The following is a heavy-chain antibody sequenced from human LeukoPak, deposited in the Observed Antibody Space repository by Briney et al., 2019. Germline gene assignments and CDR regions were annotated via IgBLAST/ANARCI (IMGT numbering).Heavy chain of an antibody. V-gene: IGHV5-51*01. CDR3: AKIVATNTGGYYFDY. CDR1: GYSFTSYW. CDR2: IYPGDSDT. D-gene: IGHD5-12*01. J-gene: IGHJ4*02. Sequence: GESLKISCKGSGYSFTSYWIGWVRQMPGKGLEWMEIIYPGDSDTRYSPSFQGQVTISADKSISTAYLQWSSLKASDTAMYYCAKIVATNTGGYYFDYWGQGTLVTVSS.